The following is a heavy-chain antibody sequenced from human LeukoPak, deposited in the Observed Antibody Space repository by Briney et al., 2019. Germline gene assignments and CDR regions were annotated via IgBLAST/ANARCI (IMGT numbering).Heavy chain of an antibody. J-gene: IGHJ3*02. Sequence: SETLSLTCTVSGGSISSSSYYWGWIRQPPGKGLEWIGSIYYSGSTYYNPSLKSRVTISVDTSKNQFSLKLNSVTAADTAVYFCARDCGGDSYLGAFDIWGQGAMVTVSS. CDR3: ARDCGGDSYLGAFDI. CDR2: IYYSGST. V-gene: IGHV4-39*07. D-gene: IGHD2-21*02. CDR1: GGSISSSSYY.